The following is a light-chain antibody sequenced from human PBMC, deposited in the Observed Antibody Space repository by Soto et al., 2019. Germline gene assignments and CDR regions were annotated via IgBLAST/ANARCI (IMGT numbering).Light chain of an antibody. V-gene: IGLV2-8*01. J-gene: IGLJ1*01. CDR1: SSDVGAYKY. CDR2: EVS. Sequence: QSALTQPPSASGSPGQSVTISCTGTSSDVGAYKYVSWYQHHPGKAPKLMISEVSRRPSGVPDRFSGSKSGNTASLTVSWLQAEDEAEYFCSSYAGGNLYVFGTGTKVTVL. CDR3: SSYAGGNLYV.